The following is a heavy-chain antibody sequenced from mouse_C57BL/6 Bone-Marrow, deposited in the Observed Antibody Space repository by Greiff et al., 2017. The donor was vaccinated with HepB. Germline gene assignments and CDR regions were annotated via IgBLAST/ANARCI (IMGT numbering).Heavy chain of an antibody. CDR2: IRLKSDNYAT. V-gene: IGHV6-3*01. Sequence: EVKLMESGGGLVQPGGSMKLSCVASGFTFSNYWMNWVRQSPEKGLEWVAQIRLKSDNYATHYAESVKGRFTISRDDSKSSVYLQMNNLRAEDTGIYYCTEDSSGYEAWFAYWGQGTLVTVSA. J-gene: IGHJ3*01. D-gene: IGHD3-2*02. CDR3: TEDSSGYEAWFAY. CDR1: GFTFSNYW.